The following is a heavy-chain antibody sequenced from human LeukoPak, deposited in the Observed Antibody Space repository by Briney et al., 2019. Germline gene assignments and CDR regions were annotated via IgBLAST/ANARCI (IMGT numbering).Heavy chain of an antibody. J-gene: IGHJ6*03. CDR3: ANRGGKNYGDYLLYYLYMDV. CDR2: ISSYNGDK. D-gene: IGHD4-17*01. CDR1: GYTFSSYG. Sequence: ASVQVFCNACGYTFSSYGIIWVRQAPGQGLVWMGWISSYNGDKHYAQKFQERDTITTDTYTSTAYIAQRSRICCDTAIYYCANRGGKNYGDYLLYYLYMDVWGKGTTVTVSS. V-gene: IGHV1-18*01.